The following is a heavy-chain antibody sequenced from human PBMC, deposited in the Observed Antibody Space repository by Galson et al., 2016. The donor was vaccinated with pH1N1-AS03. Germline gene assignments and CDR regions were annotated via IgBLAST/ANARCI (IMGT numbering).Heavy chain of an antibody. Sequence: SLRLSCAASGIPFSSHWMHWIRQVPGKGLVWVSQINTDGTETIYADSVKGRFTISRDNAKNTLYLQMNSLRAEDTAVYYCAKAAEFASTTYDFEYWGQGTLVTVTS. D-gene: IGHD5/OR15-5a*01. J-gene: IGHJ4*02. CDR3: AKAAEFASTTYDFEY. CDR1: GIPFSSHW. CDR2: INTDGTET. V-gene: IGHV3-74*01.